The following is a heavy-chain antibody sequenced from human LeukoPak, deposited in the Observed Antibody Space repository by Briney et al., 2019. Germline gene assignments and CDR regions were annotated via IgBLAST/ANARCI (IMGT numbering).Heavy chain of an antibody. Sequence: GGSLRLSCAASGFTFSSYAMSWVRQAPGKGLEWVSAISGSGGSTYYADSVKGRFTISRDNSKNTLYLQTNSLRAEDTAVYYCAKGLWVYGRGLYFDYWGQGTLVTVSS. CDR2: ISGSGGST. V-gene: IGHV3-23*01. D-gene: IGHD2-8*01. CDR3: AKGLWVYGRGLYFDY. J-gene: IGHJ4*02. CDR1: GFTFSSYA.